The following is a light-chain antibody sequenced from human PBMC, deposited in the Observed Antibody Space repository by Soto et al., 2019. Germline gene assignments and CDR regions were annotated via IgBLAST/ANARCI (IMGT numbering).Light chain of an antibody. Sequence: QSVLTQPPSASGTPGQSVTISCSGSSSNIGDNTVNWYQQLPGTAPKLLMYSNDQRWSGVPDRFSGSKSGTSASLAISGLQSEDEADYYCQAYDYSLTAFVFGGGTKLTVL. CDR3: QAYDYSLTAFV. J-gene: IGLJ3*02. CDR2: SND. V-gene: IGLV1-44*01. CDR1: SSNIGDNT.